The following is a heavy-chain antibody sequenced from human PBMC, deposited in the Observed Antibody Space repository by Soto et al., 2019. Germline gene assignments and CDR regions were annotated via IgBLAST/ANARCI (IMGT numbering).Heavy chain of an antibody. CDR1: GFTFDDYG. V-gene: IGHV3-20*04. CDR2: IYWNGSST. CDR3: ARDTSSWYGYYFDY. D-gene: IGHD6-13*01. J-gene: IGHJ4*02. Sequence: GGSLRLSCAASGFTFDDYGMSWVRQAPGKGLEWVSGIYWNGSSTAYADSVKGRFTISRDNAKNSLYLQMNSLRADDTALYYCARDTSSWYGYYFDYWSQGTLVTVSS.